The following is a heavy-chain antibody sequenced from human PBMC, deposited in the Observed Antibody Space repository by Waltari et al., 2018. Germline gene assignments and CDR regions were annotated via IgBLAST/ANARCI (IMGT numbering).Heavy chain of an antibody. D-gene: IGHD6-13*01. V-gene: IGHV4-39*07. CDR2: IYYSGST. Sequence: QLQLQESGPGLVKPSETLSLTCTVSGGSISSRSYYWGWIRQPPGKGLEWIGSIYYSGSTYYNPSLKSRVTISVDTSKNQFSLKLSSVTAADTAVYYCAIRYSSSLESYYFDYWGQGTLVTVSS. J-gene: IGHJ4*02. CDR1: GGSISSRSYY. CDR3: AIRYSSSLESYYFDY.